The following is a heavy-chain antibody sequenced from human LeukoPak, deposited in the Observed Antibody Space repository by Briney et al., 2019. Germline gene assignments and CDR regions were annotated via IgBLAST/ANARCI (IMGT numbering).Heavy chain of an antibody. CDR1: GFTFSSYG. J-gene: IGHJ4*02. CDR2: ISGSGGST. CDR3: ANIAYGDYVFDY. V-gene: IGHV3-23*01. D-gene: IGHD4-17*01. Sequence: GGSLRLSCAASGFTFSSYGMSWVRQAPGKGLEWVSAISGSGGSTYYADSVKGRFTISRDNSKNTLYLQMNSLRAEDTAVYYCANIAYGDYVFDYWGQGTLVTVSS.